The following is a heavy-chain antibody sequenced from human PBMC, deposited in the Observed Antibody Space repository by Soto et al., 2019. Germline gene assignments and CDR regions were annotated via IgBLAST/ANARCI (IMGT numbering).Heavy chain of an antibody. Sequence: QVHLQQWGAGLLKPSETLSLICAVSGGSFSGNYWTWIRQPPGKGLEWIGEFSDSGSTNYNPSLKSRVTISEDMSKSQFSLKLSSVTAADTAVYYCARGNFYYGMDVWGQGITVTVSS. CDR2: FSDSGST. J-gene: IGHJ6*02. V-gene: IGHV4-34*01. CDR3: ARGNFYYGMDV. CDR1: GGSFSGNY.